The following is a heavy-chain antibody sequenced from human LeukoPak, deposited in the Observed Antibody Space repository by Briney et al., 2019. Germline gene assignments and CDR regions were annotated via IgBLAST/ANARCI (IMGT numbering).Heavy chain of an antibody. Sequence: ASVKVPCKASGGTFSSYAISWVRQAPGQGLEWMGGIIPIFGTANYAQKFQGRVTITADESTSTAYMELSSLRPEDTAVYYCARGEEEAYCSSTSCYTNWFDPWGQGTLVTVSS. CDR3: ARGEEEAYCSSTSCYTNWFDP. CDR2: IIPIFGTA. J-gene: IGHJ5*02. V-gene: IGHV1-69*13. CDR1: GGTFSSYA. D-gene: IGHD2-2*02.